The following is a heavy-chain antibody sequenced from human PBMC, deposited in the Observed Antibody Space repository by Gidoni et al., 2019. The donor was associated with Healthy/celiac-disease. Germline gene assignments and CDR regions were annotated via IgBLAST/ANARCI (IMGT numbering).Heavy chain of an antibody. Sequence: QVQLQQWGAGLLKPSETLSLTCAVYGGSFSGYYWSWIRQPPGKGLEWIGEINHSGSTNYNPSLKRRVTISVDTSKNQFSLKLSSVTAADTAVYYCARGPPSLVVVAATRWFDPWGQGTLVTVSS. J-gene: IGHJ5*02. CDR2: INHSGST. V-gene: IGHV4-34*01. D-gene: IGHD2-15*01. CDR1: GGSFSGYY. CDR3: ARGPPSLVVVAATRWFDP.